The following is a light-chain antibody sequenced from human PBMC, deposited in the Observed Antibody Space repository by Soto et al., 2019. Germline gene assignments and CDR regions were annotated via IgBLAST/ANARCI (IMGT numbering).Light chain of an antibody. J-gene: IGKJ1*01. V-gene: IGKV1-9*01. CDR2: AAS. Sequence: IQLTQSPSSLSASVGDRVTITCRASQGISSYLAWYQQKPGKAPKLLIYAASTLQSGVPSRFSGSGSGTDFTLTNSSLQPEDFATYYCQQLNSYPPTFGQGNKVEIK. CDR1: QGISSY. CDR3: QQLNSYPPT.